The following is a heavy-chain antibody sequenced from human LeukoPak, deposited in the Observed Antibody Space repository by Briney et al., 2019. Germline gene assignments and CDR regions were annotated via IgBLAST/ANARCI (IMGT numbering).Heavy chain of an antibody. CDR3: ARDHADDYVWGSYRYPDDAFDI. V-gene: IGHV1-69*13. J-gene: IGHJ3*02. CDR2: IIPIFGTA. CDR1: GGTFSSYA. D-gene: IGHD3-16*02. Sequence: SVKVSCTASGGTFSSYAISWVRQAPGQGLEWMGGIIPIFGTANYAQKFQGRVTITADESTSTAYMQLSSLRSEDTAVYYCARDHADDYVWGSYRYPDDAFDIWGQGTMVTVSS.